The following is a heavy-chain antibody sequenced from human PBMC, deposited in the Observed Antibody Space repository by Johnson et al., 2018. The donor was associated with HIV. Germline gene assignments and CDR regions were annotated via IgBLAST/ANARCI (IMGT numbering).Heavy chain of an antibody. CDR1: GFTVSSNY. V-gene: IGHV3-74*02. D-gene: IGHD6-13*01. CDR2: INSDGSST. Sequence: VQLVESGGGLVQPGGSLRLSCAASGFTVSSNYMSWVRQAPGKGLVWVSRINSDGSSTICADSVKGRFTISRDNAKNSLYLQMNRLRVEDTALYYCARLMAARTLDDAFDLWGQGTMVTVSS. CDR3: ARLMAARTLDDAFDL. J-gene: IGHJ3*01.